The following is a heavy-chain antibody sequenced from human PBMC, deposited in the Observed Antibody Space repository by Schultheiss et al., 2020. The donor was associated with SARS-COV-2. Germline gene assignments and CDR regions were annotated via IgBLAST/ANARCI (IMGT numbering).Heavy chain of an antibody. D-gene: IGHD3-10*02. CDR1: GFSFLNYA. J-gene: IGHJ3*02. CDR3: AKDDYYVSSPRGAFDI. V-gene: IGHV3-23*01. Sequence: GGSLRLSCAASGFSFLNYAMSWVRQAPGTGLDWVSGVSASGASTYYADSVKGRFTISRDNSKNTLYLQMNSLRAEDTAVYYCAKDDYYVSSPRGAFDIWGQGTMVTVSS. CDR2: VSASGAST.